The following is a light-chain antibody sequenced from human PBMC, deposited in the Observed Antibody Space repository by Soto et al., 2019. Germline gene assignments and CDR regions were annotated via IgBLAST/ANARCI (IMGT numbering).Light chain of an antibody. CDR1: QGICNY. CDR3: RTYYTAPET. Sequence: DIQMTQSPSSLSASVGDRVTITCRASQGICNYLAWYQQKPVKFPKTLIYDASTLQSGVPFLFSESGCSTDFTLTISSLKHEDVETYYCRTYYTAPETFCKGTKVAIK. V-gene: IGKV1-27*01. CDR2: DAS. J-gene: IGKJ1*01.